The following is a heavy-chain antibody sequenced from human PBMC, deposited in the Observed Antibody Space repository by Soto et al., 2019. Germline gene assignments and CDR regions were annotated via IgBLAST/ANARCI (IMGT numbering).Heavy chain of an antibody. J-gene: IGHJ5*02. CDR1: GGSISSGGYY. Sequence: SETLSLTCTVSGGSISSGGYYWSWIRQHPGKGLEWIGYIYYSGSTSYNPSLQSRVTMSIDTSKNQFSLNLTSVTAADTAIYYCAREGGVLRMSNWLDPWGQGTLVTVSS. CDR3: AREGGVLRMSNWLDP. V-gene: IGHV4-61*08. D-gene: IGHD3-3*01. CDR2: IYYSGST.